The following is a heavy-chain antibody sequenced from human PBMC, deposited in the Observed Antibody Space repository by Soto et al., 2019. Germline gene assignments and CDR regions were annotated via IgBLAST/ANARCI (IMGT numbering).Heavy chain of an antibody. J-gene: IGHJ4*02. Sequence: QVQLVQSGAEVKGPGSSVKVSCKASGDTFNFYSINWVRQAPGLRLEWMGRVNPILSMSNFAQRFQGRVTMTAEKSTSTAYMELSGLRSEDTAIYYCATSYGAGYRAFDYWGQGALVTVSS. CDR3: ATSYGAGYRAFDY. V-gene: IGHV1-69*04. CDR2: VNPILSMS. CDR1: GDTFNFYS. D-gene: IGHD3-10*01.